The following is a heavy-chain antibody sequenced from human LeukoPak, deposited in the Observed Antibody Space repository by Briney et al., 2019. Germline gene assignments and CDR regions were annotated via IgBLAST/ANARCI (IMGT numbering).Heavy chain of an antibody. CDR1: GGSISSGSYY. J-gene: IGHJ3*02. V-gene: IGHV4-61*02. CDR2: IYTSGST. D-gene: IGHD4-17*01. Sequence: SETLSLTCTVSGGSISSGSYYWSWIRQPAGKGLEWIGRIYTSGSTNYNPSLKSRVTISVDTSKNQFSLKLSSVTAADTAVYYCARVNRRYGDIGDAFDIWGQGTMVTVSS. CDR3: ARVNRRYGDIGDAFDI.